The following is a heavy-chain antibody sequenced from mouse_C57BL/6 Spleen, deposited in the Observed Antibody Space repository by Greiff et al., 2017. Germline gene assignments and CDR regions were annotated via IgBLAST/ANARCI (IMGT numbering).Heavy chain of an antibody. D-gene: IGHD2-5*01. Sequence: VQLQQSGAELVRPGASVTLSCKASGYTFTDYEMHWVKQTPVHGLEWIGAIDPETGGTAYNQKFKGKAILTADKSSSTAYMELRSLTSEDSAVYYCTRRSYYSNYVGFAYWGQGTLVTVSA. CDR3: TRRSYYSNYVGFAY. V-gene: IGHV1-15*01. CDR2: IDPETGGT. CDR1: GYTFTDYE. J-gene: IGHJ3*01.